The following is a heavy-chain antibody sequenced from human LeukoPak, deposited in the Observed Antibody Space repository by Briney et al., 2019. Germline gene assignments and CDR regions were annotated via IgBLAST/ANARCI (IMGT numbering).Heavy chain of an antibody. CDR2: IYYSGST. Sequence: SRTLSLTCTVSGGSISSGDYYWSWIRQPPGKGLEWIGYIYYSGSTYYNPSLKSRVTISVDTSKNQFSLKLSSVTAADTAVYYCARADFWSGYQWFDPWGQGTLVTVSS. CDR3: ARADFWSGYQWFDP. CDR1: GGSISSGDYY. V-gene: IGHV4-30-4*01. J-gene: IGHJ5*02. D-gene: IGHD3-3*01.